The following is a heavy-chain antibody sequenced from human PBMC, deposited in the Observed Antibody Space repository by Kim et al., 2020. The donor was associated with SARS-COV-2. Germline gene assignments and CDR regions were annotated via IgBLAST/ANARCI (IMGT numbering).Heavy chain of an antibody. CDR1: GFTHYTHG. CDR3: ASDAFGGFSF. V-gene: IGHV3-23*01. CDR2: ITISSGRT. Sequence: GGSLRLSCAASGFTHYTHGMDWVRQAPGKGLEWVSSITISSGRTYYTDSVKGRFTISRDNSKNTLHLEMEGLRAEDTALYYCASDAFGGFSFWVQG. J-gene: IGHJ4*02. D-gene: IGHD3-10*01.